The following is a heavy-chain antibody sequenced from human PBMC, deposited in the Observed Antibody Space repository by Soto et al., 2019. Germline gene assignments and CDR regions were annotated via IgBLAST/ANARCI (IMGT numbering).Heavy chain of an antibody. J-gene: IGHJ6*02. CDR1: GGTFSSYA. V-gene: IGHV1-69*13. CDR3: ARAHTFGGVIGEYYYYGMDV. D-gene: IGHD3-16*02. CDR2: IIPIFGTA. Sequence: RASVKVSCKASGGTFSSYAISWVRQAPGQGLEWMGGIIPIFGTANYAQKFQGRVTITADESTSTAYMELSSLRSEDTAVYYCARAHTFGGVIGEYYYYGMDVWGQGTTVTVSS.